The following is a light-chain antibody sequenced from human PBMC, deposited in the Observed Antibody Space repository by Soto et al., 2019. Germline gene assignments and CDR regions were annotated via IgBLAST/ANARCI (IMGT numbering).Light chain of an antibody. CDR3: QHYNNWPVT. CDR1: QSVSSN. Sequence: EIVMTQSPATLSVSPGGRATLSCRASQSVSSNLAWYQQKPGQAPRLLIYGASTRAAGIPARFSGSGSGTEFTLTISSLQSEDFAVYYCQHYNNWPVTFGGGTKVEIK. CDR2: GAS. J-gene: IGKJ4*01. V-gene: IGKV3-15*01.